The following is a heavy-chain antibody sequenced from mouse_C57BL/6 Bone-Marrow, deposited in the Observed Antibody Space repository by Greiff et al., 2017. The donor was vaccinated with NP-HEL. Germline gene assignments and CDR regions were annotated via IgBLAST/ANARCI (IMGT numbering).Heavy chain of an antibody. V-gene: IGHV1-69*01. J-gene: IGHJ2*01. CDR1: GYTFTSYW. CDR2: IDPSDSYT. Sequence: QVQLQQPGAELVMPGASVKLSCKASGYTFTSYWMHWVKQRPGQGLEWIGEIDPSDSYTNYNQKFKGKSTLTVDKSSSTAYMQLSSLTSEYSAVYYFARSQLGQTYFDYWGQGTTLTVSS. CDR3: ARSQLGQTYFDY. D-gene: IGHD4-1*02.